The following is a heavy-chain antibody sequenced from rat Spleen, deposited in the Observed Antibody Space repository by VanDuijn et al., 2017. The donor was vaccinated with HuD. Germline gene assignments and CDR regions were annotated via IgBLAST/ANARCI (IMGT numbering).Heavy chain of an antibody. V-gene: IGHV5-58*01. CDR2: INPDGGRT. CDR3: AVHPLSGFAY. CDR1: GFTFSSYW. Sequence: EVQLVESGGGLVQPGRSLKLSCAASGFTFSSYWMYWVRQAPGKGLEWVSSINPDGGRTYYPDSVKGRFTISRDNAENTVYLQMNSLRSEDTATYYCAVHPLSGFAYWGQGTLVTVSS. J-gene: IGHJ3*01. D-gene: IGHD3-8*01.